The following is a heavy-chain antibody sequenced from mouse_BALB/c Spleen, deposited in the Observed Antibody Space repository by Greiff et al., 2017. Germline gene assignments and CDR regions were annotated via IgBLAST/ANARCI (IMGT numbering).Heavy chain of an antibody. CDR2: IWAGGST. J-gene: IGHJ2*01. V-gene: IGHV2-9*02. CDR3: ARGPSYYCGSRGYFDD. Sequence: VKLLESGPGLVAPSQSLSITCTVSGFSLTSYGVHWVRQPPGKGLEWLGVIWAGGSTNYNSALMSRLSISKDNSKSQVFLKMNSLQTDDTAMYYCARGPSYYCGSRGYFDDWGQGTTLTVSS. CDR1: GFSLTSYG. D-gene: IGHD1-1*01.